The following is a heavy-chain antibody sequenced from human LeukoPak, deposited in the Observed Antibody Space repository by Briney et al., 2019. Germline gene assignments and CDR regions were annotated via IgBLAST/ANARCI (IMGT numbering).Heavy chain of an antibody. CDR1: GGSISSSNW. V-gene: IGHV4-4*02. D-gene: IGHD2-15*01. CDR3: ASDLSSGSYCSGGSCYS. CDR2: IYHSGST. Sequence: SGTLSLTCAVSGGSISSSNWWSWVRQPPGKGLEWIGEIYHSGSTNYNSSLKSRVTISVDKSKNQFSLKLSSVTAADTAVYYCASDLSSGSYCSGGSCYSWGQGTLVTVSS. J-gene: IGHJ4*02.